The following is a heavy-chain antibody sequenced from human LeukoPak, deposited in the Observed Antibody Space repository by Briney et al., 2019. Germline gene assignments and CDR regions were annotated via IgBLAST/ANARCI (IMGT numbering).Heavy chain of an antibody. Sequence: SETLSLTCTVSGGSISSGGYYWSWIRQHPGKGVEWIGYIYYSGSTYYNPSLKSRVTISVDTSKNQFSLKLSSVTAADTAVYYCARDRGGYCSSTSCLLGAFDIWGQGTMVTVSS. D-gene: IGHD2-2*01. CDR1: GGSISSGGYY. J-gene: IGHJ3*02. CDR3: ARDRGGYCSSTSCLLGAFDI. V-gene: IGHV4-31*03. CDR2: IYYSGST.